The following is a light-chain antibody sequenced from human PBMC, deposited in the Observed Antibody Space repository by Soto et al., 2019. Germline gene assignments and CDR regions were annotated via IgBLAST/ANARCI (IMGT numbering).Light chain of an antibody. V-gene: IGKV3-15*01. Sequence: EIVMTQSPATLSVSPGESTTLSCRASQSISNNVAWFQQKPGQAPRLLIYGASTRATGIPARFSGSGSGTEFTLTISSLQSEDFAVYYCQQCNKWPFTFGGGTKVEMK. J-gene: IGKJ4*01. CDR3: QQCNKWPFT. CDR1: QSISNN. CDR2: GAS.